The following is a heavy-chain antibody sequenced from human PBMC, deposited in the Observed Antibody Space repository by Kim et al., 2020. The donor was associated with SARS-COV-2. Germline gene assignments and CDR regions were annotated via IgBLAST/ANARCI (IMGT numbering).Heavy chain of an antibody. V-gene: IGHV7-4-1*02. CDR2: LNTNTGNP. CDR1: GYTFTDYA. J-gene: IGHJ4*02. Sequence: ASVKVSCKASGYTFTDYAMNWVRQAPGQGLDWMGWLNTNTGNPTYAQGFTGRFVFSWDTSVSTAYLQISSLKAEDTAIYYCARSIWSGYFQMDSWGQGTLVTVSS. CDR3: ARSIWSGYFQMDS. D-gene: IGHD3-3*01.